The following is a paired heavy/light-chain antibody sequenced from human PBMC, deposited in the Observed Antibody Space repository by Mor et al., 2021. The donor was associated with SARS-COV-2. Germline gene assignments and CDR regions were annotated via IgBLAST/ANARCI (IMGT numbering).Light chain of an antibody. V-gene: IGKV1-5*03. CDR2: KAS. Sequence: DIQMTQSPSTLSASVGDRVTITCRATQSISNWLAWYQQKPGKAPNLLIYKASSLESGVPSRFSGSGSGTEFTLTISSLQPDDFATYYCQQYNSYPYTFGQGTKLEIK. CDR1: QSISNW. CDR3: QQYNSYPYT. J-gene: IGKJ2*01.
Heavy chain of an antibody. V-gene: IGHV3-23*01. CDR3: ATQRGASGYYFPYDY. J-gene: IGHJ4*02. Sequence: EVQLLDSGGGLVQPGGSLRLSCTASGFTFSSYAMSWVRQAPGKGLEWVSGISGSGGSTYYADSVKGRFTISRDTSKNTLFLQMNSLRAEDTAVYFCATQRGASGYYFPYDYWGQGTLVTVSS. CDR2: ISGSGGST. D-gene: IGHD3-22*01. CDR1: GFTFSSYA.